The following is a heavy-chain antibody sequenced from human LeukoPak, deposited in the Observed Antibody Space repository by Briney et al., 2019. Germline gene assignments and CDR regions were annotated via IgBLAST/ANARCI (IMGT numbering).Heavy chain of an antibody. V-gene: IGHV3-33*06. CDR3: AKVLEPWQQLVPLDY. Sequence: GGSLRLSCAASGFIFSSYGMHWVRQAPGKGLEWVAVIWYDGSNIYYADSVKGRFTISRDNSKNTLYLQMSSLRAEDTAVYYCAKVLEPWQQLVPLDYWGQGTLVTVSS. CDR1: GFIFSSYG. J-gene: IGHJ4*02. D-gene: IGHD6-13*01. CDR2: IWYDGSNI.